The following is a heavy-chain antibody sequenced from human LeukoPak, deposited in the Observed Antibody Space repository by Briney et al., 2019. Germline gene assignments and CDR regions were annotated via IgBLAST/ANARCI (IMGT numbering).Heavy chain of an antibody. CDR3: AKSDGSGSYFDS. Sequence: PSETLSLTCTVSGDSIRSYYWNWIRQPPGKGLEWIGYISYSGSSKYSPSLKSQVTMSVDTSKNQFSLKLSSVTAADTAVYYCAKSDGSGSYFDSWGQGTLVTVSS. D-gene: IGHD3-10*01. CDR2: ISYSGSS. V-gene: IGHV4-59*01. J-gene: IGHJ4*02. CDR1: GDSIRSYY.